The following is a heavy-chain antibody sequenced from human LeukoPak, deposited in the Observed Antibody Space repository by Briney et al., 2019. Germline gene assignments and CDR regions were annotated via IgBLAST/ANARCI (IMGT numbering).Heavy chain of an antibody. CDR1: GSRFTSYW. J-gene: IGHJ6*03. CDR3: ARLPYYYYYMDV. CDR2: IYPGDSDT. Sequence: GASLKISSKGSGSRFTSYWIGWVRQMPGKGLEWMGIIYPGDSDTRYSPSFQGQVTISADKSISTVYLQWSSLKASDTAMYYCARLPYYYYYMDVWGKGTTVTVSS. V-gene: IGHV5-51*01.